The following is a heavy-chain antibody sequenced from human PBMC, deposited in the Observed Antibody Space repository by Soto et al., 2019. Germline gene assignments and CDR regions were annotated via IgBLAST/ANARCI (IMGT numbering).Heavy chain of an antibody. V-gene: IGHV3-23*01. CDR2: LDGAGGST. J-gene: IGHJ6*02. CDR3: TAPRDEYGSGVSWFTYGMDI. D-gene: IGHD3-10*01. Sequence: PGGSLRLSCTASGFTFSDYAMTWVRHVPGRGLEWVASLDGAGGSTYYADSVRGRFTISRDNSQNTLFLQMKRLTVDDTAIYYCTAPRDEYGSGVSWFTYGMDIWGQGTTVTSP. CDR1: GFTFSDYA.